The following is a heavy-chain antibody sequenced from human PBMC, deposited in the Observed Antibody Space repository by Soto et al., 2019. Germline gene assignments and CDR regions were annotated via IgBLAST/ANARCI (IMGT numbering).Heavy chain of an antibody. CDR3: ARVKIVVVVAATRKGYYYGMDV. CDR1: GYTFTNYG. J-gene: IGHJ6*02. V-gene: IGHV1-18*01. D-gene: IGHD2-15*01. CDR2: ISAYNGHT. Sequence: QVQLVQSGAEVKKPGASVKVSGKASGYTFTNYGISWVRQAPGQGLEWLGWISAYNGHTNYAQKLQGRVTMTTDTATNTASMELRSLRSYDTAVYCCARVKIVVVVAATRKGYYYGMDVWGQGTTVTVSS.